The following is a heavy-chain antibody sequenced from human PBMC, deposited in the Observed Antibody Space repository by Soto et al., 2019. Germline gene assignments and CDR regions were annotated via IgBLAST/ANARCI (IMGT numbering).Heavy chain of an antibody. Sequence: QVLLVQSGAEVKKPGASVRASCRTSGYTFTSAYMHWVRQAPGHGLEWLGVINLRDGSTLYPQKFQGRVTLTRDTSPSTLYLELNSLTSEDTAVYYCARDRFGYADSGDWGQGTLVTVSS. V-gene: IGHV1-46*01. D-gene: IGHD4-17*01. CDR2: INLRDGST. CDR1: GYTFTSAY. CDR3: ARDRFGYADSGD. J-gene: IGHJ4*02.